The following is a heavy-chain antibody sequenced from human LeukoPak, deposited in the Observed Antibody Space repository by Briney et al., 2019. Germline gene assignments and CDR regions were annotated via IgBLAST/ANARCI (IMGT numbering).Heavy chain of an antibody. CDR2: INPNSGGT. Sequence: ASVKVSCKASGYTLTGYYMHWVRQAPGQGLEWMGRINPNSGGTNYAQKFQGRVTMTRDTSISTAYMELSRLRSDDTAVYYCARGLRYNWNRQGVDYWGQGTLVTVSS. J-gene: IGHJ4*02. CDR3: ARGLRYNWNRQGVDY. D-gene: IGHD1-20*01. V-gene: IGHV1-2*06. CDR1: GYTLTGYY.